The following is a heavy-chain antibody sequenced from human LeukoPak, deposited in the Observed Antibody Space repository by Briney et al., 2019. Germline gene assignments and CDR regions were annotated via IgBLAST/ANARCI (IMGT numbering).Heavy chain of an antibody. CDR3: ASWPVGWYGEDS. J-gene: IGHJ4*02. D-gene: IGHD6-19*01. CDR2: IYGGGST. V-gene: IGHV3-53*01. CDR1: GLSVSSNF. Sequence: PGGSLRLSCAATGLSVSSNFMSWVRQAPGKGLEWVSVIYGGGSTYYADSVNGRFPISRDTPKNTLYLQMNSLRVEDTAVYYCASWPVGWYGEDSWGQGTLVTVSS.